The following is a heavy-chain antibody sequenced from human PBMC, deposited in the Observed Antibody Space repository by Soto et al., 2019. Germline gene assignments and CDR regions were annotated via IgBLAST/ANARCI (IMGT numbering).Heavy chain of an antibody. CDR1: GRSITSYY. Sequence: QVVLQESGPGLVKPSETLSLTCSVSGRSITSYYWSWVRQPPGKGLEWIGYIYDNGITSQNPSLKSQVTMSADTSQNQFSLKLTAVTGADTAVYYCARTYDSNGYANEFDSWGQGILVTVTS. J-gene: IGHJ4*02. CDR2: IYDNGIT. V-gene: IGHV4-59*12. D-gene: IGHD3-22*01. CDR3: ARTYDSNGYANEFDS.